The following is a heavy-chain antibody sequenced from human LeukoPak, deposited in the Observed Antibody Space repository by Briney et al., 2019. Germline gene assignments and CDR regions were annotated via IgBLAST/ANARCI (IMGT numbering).Heavy chain of an antibody. Sequence: SVKVSCKASGGTFSSYAISWVRQAPGQGLEWMGGIIPIFGTANYAQKFQGRVTITADKSTSTAYMELSSLRSEDTAVYYCASSAYAFGGVIARPYFDYWGQGALVPVSS. D-gene: IGHD3-16*02. J-gene: IGHJ4*02. CDR3: ASSAYAFGGVIARPYFDY. CDR1: GGTFSSYA. V-gene: IGHV1-69*06. CDR2: IIPIFGTA.